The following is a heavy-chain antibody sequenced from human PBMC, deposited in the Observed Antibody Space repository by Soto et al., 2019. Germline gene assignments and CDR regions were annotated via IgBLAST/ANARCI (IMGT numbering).Heavy chain of an antibody. V-gene: IGHV4-31*03. D-gene: IGHD2-21*02. J-gene: IGHJ4*02. CDR1: GGSISRIIYY. CDR3: ARGVYCGGNCYSGTDY. CDR2: TTYTGNT. Sequence: QLQLQESGPGLVEPSQTLSLTCTVSGGSISRIIYYWTWIRQHPGKGLEWIGYTTYTGNTYYNPSFESRLTMSADTSNNQFSLKLSSVTAADTAVYYCARGVYCGGNCYSGTDYWGQGTLVTVSS.